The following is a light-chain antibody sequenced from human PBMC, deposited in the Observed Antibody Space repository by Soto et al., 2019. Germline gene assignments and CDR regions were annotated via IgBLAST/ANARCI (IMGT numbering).Light chain of an antibody. CDR2: AAS. CDR1: QSLSNY. J-gene: IGKJ1*01. Sequence: DIQMTQSPSSLSASVGDRVTITCRASQSLSNYLIWYQQKPGKAPRLLISAASSLQSGVPSRFSGSGSGTDFTLTISSLQPEDFATYYCQQNYNSPRTFGQGTKVEIK. CDR3: QQNYNSPRT. V-gene: IGKV1-39*01.